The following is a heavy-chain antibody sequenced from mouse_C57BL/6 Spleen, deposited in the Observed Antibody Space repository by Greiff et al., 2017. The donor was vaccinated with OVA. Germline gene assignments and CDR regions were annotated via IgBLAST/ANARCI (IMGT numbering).Heavy chain of an antibody. D-gene: IGHD2-4*01. CDR2: IRSKSSNYAT. J-gene: IGHJ3*01. V-gene: IGHV10-3*01. CDR1: GFTFNTYA. CDR3: VRAGLHAWFAY. Sequence: EVKLMESGGGLVQPKGSLKLSCAASGFTFNTYAMHWVRQAPGKGLEWVVRIRSKSSNYATYYADSVKDRFTISRDDSQSMLYLQMNNLKTEDTAMYYCVRAGLHAWFAYWGQGTLVTVSA.